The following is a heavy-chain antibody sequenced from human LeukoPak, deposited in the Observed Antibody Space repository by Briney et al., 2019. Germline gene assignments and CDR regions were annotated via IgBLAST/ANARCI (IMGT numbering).Heavy chain of an antibody. V-gene: IGHV3-7*01. Sequence: GSLRLSCAASGFTFSSYWMSWVRQAPGKGLEWVANIKQDGSEKYYVDSVKGRFTISRDNAKNSLYLQMNSLRAEDTAVYYCARDRPVYYGSGSYYYSDYWGQGTLVTVSS. CDR3: ARDRPVYYGSGSYYYSDY. D-gene: IGHD3-10*01. CDR2: IKQDGSEK. CDR1: GFTFSSYW. J-gene: IGHJ4*02.